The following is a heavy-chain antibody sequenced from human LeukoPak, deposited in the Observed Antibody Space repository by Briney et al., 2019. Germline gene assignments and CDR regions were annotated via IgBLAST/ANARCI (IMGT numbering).Heavy chain of an antibody. CDR3: ARDTRTMTAVTRGQHYYYGLDV. CDR1: GYTFTNYY. CDR2: INPSDGGT. Sequence: ASVRVSCKASGYTFTNYYLHWVRQAPGHGLEWMAIINPSDGGTYYEQKLQGRVTVTRDTSTSTVYMKLSSLRSEATAVYYCARDTRTMTAVTRGQHYYYGLDVWGQGTTVTVSS. D-gene: IGHD4-17*01. J-gene: IGHJ6*02. V-gene: IGHV1-46*01.